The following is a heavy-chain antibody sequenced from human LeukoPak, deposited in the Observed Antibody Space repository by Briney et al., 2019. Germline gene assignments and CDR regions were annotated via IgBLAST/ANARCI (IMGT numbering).Heavy chain of an antibody. V-gene: IGHV3-30-3*01. CDR1: GFTFSSYA. CDR3: ASSGSSGSYQY. D-gene: IGHD1-26*01. Sequence: GRSLRLSCAASGFTFSSYAMHWVRQAPGKRLEWVAVISYDGSNKYYADSVKGRFTISRDNSKNTLYLQMNSLRAEDTAVYYCASSGSSGSYQYWGQGTLVIVSS. CDR2: ISYDGSNK. J-gene: IGHJ4*02.